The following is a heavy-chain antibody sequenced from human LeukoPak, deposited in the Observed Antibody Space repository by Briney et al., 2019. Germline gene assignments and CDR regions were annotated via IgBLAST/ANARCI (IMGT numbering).Heavy chain of an antibody. V-gene: IGHV3-23*01. CDR3: AKSGTPVATWADY. CDR1: GFTFSSYA. Sequence: GSLRLSCAASGFTFSSYAMNWVRQAPGKGLEWVSTISNNNADTYYADSVKGRFTISRDNSKSTLYLQINSLRAEDTAVYYCAKSGTPVATWADYWGQGTLVTVSS. D-gene: IGHD4-17*01. CDR2: ISNNNADT. J-gene: IGHJ4*02.